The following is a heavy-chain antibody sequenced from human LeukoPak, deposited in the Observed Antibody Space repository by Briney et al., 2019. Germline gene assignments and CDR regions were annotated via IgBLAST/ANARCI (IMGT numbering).Heavy chain of an antibody. Sequence: PGGSLRLSCAASGFTFSSYSMNWVRQAPGKGLEWVSFISSSISSNYIYYADSVKGRFTISRDNAKNSLYLQTNSLRAEDTALYYCARELSTSWYDHWGQGTLVTVSS. D-gene: IGHD2-2*01. CDR3: ARELSTSWYDH. V-gene: IGHV3-21*01. CDR1: GFTFSSYS. J-gene: IGHJ5*02. CDR2: ISSSISSNYI.